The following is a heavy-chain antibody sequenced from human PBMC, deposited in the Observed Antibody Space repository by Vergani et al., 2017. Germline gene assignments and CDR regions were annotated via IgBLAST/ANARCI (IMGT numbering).Heavy chain of an antibody. Sequence: QVQLVESGGGVVQPGRSLRLSCAASGFTFSSYGMNWVRPAPGKGLEWVAVISYDGSNKYYADSVKGRFTISRDNSKNTMYLQMNSLRAEDTAVYYCAKGGVIAAAAVVYWGQGTLVTVSS. D-gene: IGHD6-13*01. J-gene: IGHJ4*02. CDR1: GFTFSSYG. CDR2: ISYDGSNK. CDR3: AKGGVIAAAAVVY. V-gene: IGHV3-30*18.